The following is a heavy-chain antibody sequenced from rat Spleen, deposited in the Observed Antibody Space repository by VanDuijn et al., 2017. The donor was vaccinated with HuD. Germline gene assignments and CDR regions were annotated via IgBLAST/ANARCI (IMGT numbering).Heavy chain of an antibody. V-gene: IGHV5-29*01. J-gene: IGHJ4*01. CDR3: ARHANSGYDYYVMDA. D-gene: IGHD4-3*01. CDR2: ITYDGSST. Sequence: EVQLVESDGGLVQPGRSLKLSCAASGFTFTDYYMAWVRPAPTKGLEWVATITYDGSSTYYGDSVKGRFTISRDNAKSTLYLQMNSLRSEDTATYYCARHANSGYDYYVMDAWGQGASVTVSS. CDR1: GFTFTDYY.